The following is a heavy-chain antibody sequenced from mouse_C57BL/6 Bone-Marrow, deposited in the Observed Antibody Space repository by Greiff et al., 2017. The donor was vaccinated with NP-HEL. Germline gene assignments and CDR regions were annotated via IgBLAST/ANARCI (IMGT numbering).Heavy chain of an antibody. V-gene: IGHV5-9-1*02. D-gene: IGHD2-1*01. J-gene: IGHJ3*01. CDR3: TRWGDYYAWFAY. CDR1: GFTFSSYA. Sequence: EVKLEESGEGLVKPGGSLKLSCAASGFTFSSYAMSWVRQTPEKRLEWVAYISSGGDDIYYADTVKGRFTFPRDHAGNTLYLQMSSLKSEDTAMYYCTRWGDYYAWFAYWGQGTLVTVSA. CDR2: ISSGGDDI.